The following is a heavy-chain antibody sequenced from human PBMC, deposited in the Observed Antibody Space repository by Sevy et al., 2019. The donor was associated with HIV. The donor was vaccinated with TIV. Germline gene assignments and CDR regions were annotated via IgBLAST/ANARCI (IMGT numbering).Heavy chain of an antibody. J-gene: IGHJ3*02. V-gene: IGHV3-49*03. Sequence: GGSLRLSCAASGFTLGDYAMSWFRQAPGKGLEWVGFIRSKAYGGTTEYAASVKGRFTISRDDSKSIAYLQMNCLKTEDTAVYYCTRGPTNYYDSSGYHHAFDIWGQGTMVTVSS. CDR1: GFTLGDYA. D-gene: IGHD3-22*01. CDR3: TRGPTNYYDSSGYHHAFDI. CDR2: IRSKAYGGTT.